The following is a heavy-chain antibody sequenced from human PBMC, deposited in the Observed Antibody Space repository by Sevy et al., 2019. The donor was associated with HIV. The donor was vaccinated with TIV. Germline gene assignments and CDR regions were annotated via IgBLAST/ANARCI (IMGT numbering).Heavy chain of an antibody. D-gene: IGHD2-15*01. CDR2: ITASGNYM. CDR1: GFTFTTYG. Sequence: GGSLRLSCAASGFTFTTYGMNWVRQAPGKGLEWVSSITASGNYMYYADSVKGRFTISRDNAKNSLYLQINSLRADDTAIYYCTRGGGCNGGTCYYIDLWGQGTLVTVSS. CDR3: TRGGGCNGGTCYYIDL. J-gene: IGHJ4*02. V-gene: IGHV3-21*01.